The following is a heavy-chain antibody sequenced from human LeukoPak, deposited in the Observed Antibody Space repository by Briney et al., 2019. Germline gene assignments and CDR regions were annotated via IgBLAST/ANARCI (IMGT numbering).Heavy chain of an antibody. D-gene: IGHD3-22*01. CDR2: IYYSGST. V-gene: IGHV4-30-4*08. J-gene: IGHJ4*02. Sequence: TSETLSLTCTVSGGSISSGDYYWSWIRQPPGKGLEWIGYIYYSGSTYYNPSLKSRVTISVDTSKNQFSLKLSSVTAADTAVYYCAREGIVAPYPDYWGQGTLVTVSS. CDR3: AREGIVAPYPDY. CDR1: GGSISSGDYY.